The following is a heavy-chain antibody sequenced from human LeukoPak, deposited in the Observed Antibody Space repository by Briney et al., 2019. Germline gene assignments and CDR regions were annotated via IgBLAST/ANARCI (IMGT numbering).Heavy chain of an antibody. CDR2: IYNTGST. CDR3: ARDSLHYYSYYMDV. J-gene: IGHJ6*03. CDR1: GGSISSYY. Sequence: PSETLSLTCSVSGGSISSYYWSWIRQPAGKGLEWIGRIYNTGSTNYNPSLKSRVTMSVDTSKNQFSLKLNSVTAADTAVYYCARDSLHYYSYYMDVWGKGTTVTVSS. V-gene: IGHV4-4*07.